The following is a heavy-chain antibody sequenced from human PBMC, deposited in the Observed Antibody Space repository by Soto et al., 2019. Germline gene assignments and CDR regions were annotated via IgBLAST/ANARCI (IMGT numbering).Heavy chain of an antibody. J-gene: IGHJ3*02. CDR1: GFTFSSYG. Sequence: QVQLVESGGGVVQPGRSLRLSCAASGFTFSSYGMHWVRQAPGKGLEWVAVIWYDGSNKYYADSVKGRFTISRDNSKNTLYLQMSSLSAEDTAVYYYASGIGGDSSGYYRQLVAAFESWGRGTMFTVSS. CDR3: ASGIGGDSSGYYRQLVAAFES. D-gene: IGHD3-22*01. CDR2: IWYDGSNK. V-gene: IGHV3-33*01.